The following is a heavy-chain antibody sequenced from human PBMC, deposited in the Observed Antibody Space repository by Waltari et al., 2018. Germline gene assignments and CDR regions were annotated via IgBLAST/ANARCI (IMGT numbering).Heavy chain of an antibody. J-gene: IGHJ4*02. Sequence: EVQLVESGGGLVQPGRSLRLSCTASGFTFGDYAMSWVRQAPGKGLEWVSFLRSKDYGGTTEYAASVKGRFTISRDDSKSIAYLQMNSLKTEDTAVYYCTRGKYYYDSSGYYYVVSNFDYWGQGTLVTVSS. D-gene: IGHD3-22*01. V-gene: IGHV3-49*04. CDR1: GFTFGDYA. CDR3: TRGKYYYDSSGYYYVVSNFDY. CDR2: LRSKDYGGTT.